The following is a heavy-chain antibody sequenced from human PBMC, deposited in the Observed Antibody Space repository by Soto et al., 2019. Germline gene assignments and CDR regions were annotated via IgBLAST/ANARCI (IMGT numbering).Heavy chain of an antibody. CDR2: IGSGGGDT. V-gene: IGHV3-23*01. D-gene: IGHD3-10*01. J-gene: IGHJ5*01. CDR3: AKGLGENFPFSRWLDL. CDR1: GFTFSKYA. Sequence: QLLESGGDLVQPGGSLRLSCAASGFTFSKYAMSWVRQAAGKGVEWVSMIGSGGGDTYYADSVKGRFIISRDNSKKTMSLQMQSLRGDDAAVYYCAKGLGENFPFSRWLDLWGQGTQVTVSS.